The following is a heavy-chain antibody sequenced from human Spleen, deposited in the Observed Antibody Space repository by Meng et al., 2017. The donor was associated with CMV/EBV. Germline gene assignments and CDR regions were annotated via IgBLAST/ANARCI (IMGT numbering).Heavy chain of an antibody. J-gene: IGHJ6*02. CDR1: GFTFCIYA. CDR2: ISGSAGNT. CDR3: ARANRNYDFWSSSQYYYGMDV. D-gene: IGHD3-3*01. V-gene: IGHV3-23*01. Sequence: GESLKISCAASGFTFCIYATTWVRQAPGKGLEWVSGISGSAGNTYYADSVKGRFTISRDNSKNTLYLQMNSLRAEDTAVYYCARANRNYDFWSSSQYYYGMDVWGQGTTVTVSS.